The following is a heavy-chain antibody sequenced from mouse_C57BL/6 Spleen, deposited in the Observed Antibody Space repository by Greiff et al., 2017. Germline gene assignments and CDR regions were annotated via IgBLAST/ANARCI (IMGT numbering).Heavy chain of an antibody. CDR2: IYPNSGTT. CDR1: GYSFTDYN. Sequence: VQLQQSGPELVKPGASVKISCKASGYSFTDYNMNWVKQSHGKSLEWIGVIYPNSGTTSYNQKFKSKATMTVDQSSSTAYMQLNSLTSEDSAVYYCARERGYFDYWGQGTTLTFSS. V-gene: IGHV1-39*01. J-gene: IGHJ2*01. CDR3: ARERGYFDY.